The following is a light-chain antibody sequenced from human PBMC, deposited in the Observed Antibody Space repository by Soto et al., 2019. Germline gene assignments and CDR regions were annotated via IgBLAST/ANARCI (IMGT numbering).Light chain of an antibody. CDR2: GAS. CDR3: GSDEWT. Sequence: EIVLTQSPATLSLSPGERATLFCRASQSIRSPFLAWYQQKPGQAPRLFIHGASSRATGIPDRFSGSGSGTDFTLTISRLEPEDFVVYYCGSDEWTFGQGTKVE. CDR1: QSIRSPF. V-gene: IGKV3-20*01. J-gene: IGKJ1*01.